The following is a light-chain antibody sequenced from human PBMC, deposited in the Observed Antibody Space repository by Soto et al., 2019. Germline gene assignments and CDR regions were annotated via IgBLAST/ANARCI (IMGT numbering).Light chain of an antibody. J-gene: IGKJ4*01. CDR3: QQYKSFSLT. CDR1: QSISNW. V-gene: IGKV1-5*03. Sequence: DIQMTQSPSTLSASVGDRVTITCRASQSISNWLAWYQQKPGKAPKLLIYKTSNLDSGVPSRFSGSGSGTEFSLTISGLQPDDFATYYCQQYKSFSLTFGGGTRVEVK. CDR2: KTS.